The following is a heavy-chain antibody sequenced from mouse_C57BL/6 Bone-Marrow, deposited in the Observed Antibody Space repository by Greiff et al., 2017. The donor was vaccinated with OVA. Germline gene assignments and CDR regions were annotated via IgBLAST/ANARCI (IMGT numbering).Heavy chain of an antibody. CDR3: ARHAGYYGSSEAWFAY. Sequence: EVKLVESGGGLVQPGGSLKLSCAASGFTFSDYGMAWVRQAPRKGPEWVAFISNLAYSIYYADTVTGRFTISREKAKNTLYLEMSSLRSEDTAMDYCARHAGYYGSSEAWFAYWGQGTLVTVSA. D-gene: IGHD1-1*01. CDR2: ISNLAYSI. V-gene: IGHV5-15*01. J-gene: IGHJ3*01. CDR1: GFTFSDYG.